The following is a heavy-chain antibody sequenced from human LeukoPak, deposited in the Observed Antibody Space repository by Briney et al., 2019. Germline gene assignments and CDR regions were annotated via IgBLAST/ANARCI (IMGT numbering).Heavy chain of an antibody. CDR1: GFTFSNYW. J-gene: IGHJ4*02. D-gene: IGHD3-16*01. V-gene: IGHV3-74*01. CDR2: ISGDGMNT. Sequence: GGSLRLSCTASGFTFSNYWMHWVRQAPGKGLVWVSRISGDGMNTAYAGSVKGQFTISRDNAKNTLYLQMNSLRVEDTAVYYCARTSYYFDSWGQGTLVTVSS. CDR3: ARTSYYFDS.